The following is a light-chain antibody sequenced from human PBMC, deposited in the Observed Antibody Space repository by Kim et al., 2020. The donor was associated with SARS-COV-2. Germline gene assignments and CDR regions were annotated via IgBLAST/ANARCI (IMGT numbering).Light chain of an antibody. CDR2: DAS. J-gene: IGKJ1*01. CDR1: QSVSSY. CDR3: QQRSNWPPAT. V-gene: IGKV3-11*01. Sequence: SPGERATLPGRASQSVSSYLAWYQQKPGQAPRLLIYDASNRATGIPARFSGSGSGTDFTLTISSLEPEDFAVYYCQQRSNWPPATFGQGTKVEIK.